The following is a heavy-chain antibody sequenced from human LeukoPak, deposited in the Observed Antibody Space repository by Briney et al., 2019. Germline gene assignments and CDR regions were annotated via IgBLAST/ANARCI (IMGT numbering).Heavy chain of an antibody. D-gene: IGHD6-6*01. CDR3: ARERFAARWD. CDR1: GFTFSSYS. J-gene: IGHJ4*02. CDR2: ISSSGSTI. V-gene: IGHV3-48*04. Sequence: GGSLRLSCAASGFTFSSYSMNWVRQAPGKGLEWVSYISSSGSTIYYADSVKGRFTISRDNAKNPLYLQMNSLRAEDTAVYYCARERFAARWDWGQGTLVTVSS.